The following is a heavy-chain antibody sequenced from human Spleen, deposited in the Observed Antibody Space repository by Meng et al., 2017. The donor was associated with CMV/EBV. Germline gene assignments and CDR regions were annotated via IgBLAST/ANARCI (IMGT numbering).Heavy chain of an antibody. J-gene: IGHJ4*02. CDR3: ASTPYCSSTSCYYVY. CDR1: GCTFTRYG. D-gene: IGHD2-2*01. Sequence: ASVKVSCKTSGCTFTRYGISWVRQAPGQGLEWMGWISGYNGKTNHGEKFQGRVTMTTDTSTNTAYMELRNLRPDDTAVYYCASTPYCSSTSCYYVYWGQGTLVTVSS. CDR2: ISGYNGKT. V-gene: IGHV1-18*01.